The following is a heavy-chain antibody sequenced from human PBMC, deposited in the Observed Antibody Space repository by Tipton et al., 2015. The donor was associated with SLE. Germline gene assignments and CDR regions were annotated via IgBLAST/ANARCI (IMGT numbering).Heavy chain of an antibody. V-gene: IGHV4-34*01. CDR1: GGSFSGYY. D-gene: IGHD4-17*01. Sequence: TLSLTCAVYGGSFSGYYWSWIRQPPGKGLEWIGEINHSGSTNYNPSLKSRVTISVDRSKNQFSLKLSSVTAADTAVYYCARDGDGDYLVGFDLWGRGTLVTVSS. J-gene: IGHJ2*01. CDR3: ARDGDGDYLVGFDL. CDR2: INHSGST.